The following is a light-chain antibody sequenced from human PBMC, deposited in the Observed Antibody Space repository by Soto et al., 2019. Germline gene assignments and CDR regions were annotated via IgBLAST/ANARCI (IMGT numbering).Light chain of an antibody. CDR1: QSVSSSY. CDR2: GAS. Sequence: EIVLTQSPGTLSLSPGERATLSCRAIQSVSSSYLAWYQQKPGQAPRLLIYGASTRATGIPARFSGGGSGTEFTLTISSLQSEDFVVYYCQQYNYWPPITFGQGTRLEIK. J-gene: IGKJ5*01. V-gene: IGKV3-15*01. CDR3: QQYNYWPPIT.